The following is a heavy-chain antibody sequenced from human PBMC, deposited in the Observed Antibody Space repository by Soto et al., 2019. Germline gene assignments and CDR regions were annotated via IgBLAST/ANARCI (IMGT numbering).Heavy chain of an antibody. CDR3: ARDDYGGNSGYGMDV. J-gene: IGHJ6*02. CDR1: GGSVSSGSYY. D-gene: IGHD4-17*01. Sequence: SETLSLTCTVSGGSVSSGSYYWSWIRQPPGKGLEWIGYIYYSGSTNYNPSLKSRVTISVDTSKNQFSLKLSSVTAADTAVYYCARDDYGGNSGYGMDVWGQGTAVTVSS. CDR2: IYYSGST. V-gene: IGHV4-61*01.